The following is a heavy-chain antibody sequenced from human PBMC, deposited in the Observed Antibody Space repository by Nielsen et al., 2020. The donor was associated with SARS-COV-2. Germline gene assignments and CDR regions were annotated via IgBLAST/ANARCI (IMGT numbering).Heavy chain of an antibody. J-gene: IGHJ4*02. Sequence: GGSLRLSCAASGFTFDDYSMHWVRQAPGKGLEWVSVINWNSGSTYYRDSVKGRFTISRDNSKSSVFLQMNSLTTEDTAFYYCAKEKLGSNWSAFDYWGQGTLVTVSS. CDR1: GFTFDDYS. CDR3: AKEKLGSNWSAFDY. V-gene: IGHV3-43*01. CDR2: INWNSGST. D-gene: IGHD6-13*01.